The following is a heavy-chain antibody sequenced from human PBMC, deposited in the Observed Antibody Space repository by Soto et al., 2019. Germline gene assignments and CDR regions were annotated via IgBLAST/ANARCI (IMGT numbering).Heavy chain of an antibody. D-gene: IGHD3-10*01. CDR2: IYYSGST. J-gene: IGHJ6*02. CDR3: ARETSGSYYYGMDV. CDR1: GGSISSGGYY. Sequence: KTSETLSLTCTVSGGSISSGGYYWSWIRQHPGKGLEWIGYIYYSGSTYYNPSLKSRVTISVDTSKNQFSLKLSSVTAADTAVYYCARETSGSYYYGMDVWGQGTTVTVSS. V-gene: IGHV4-31*03.